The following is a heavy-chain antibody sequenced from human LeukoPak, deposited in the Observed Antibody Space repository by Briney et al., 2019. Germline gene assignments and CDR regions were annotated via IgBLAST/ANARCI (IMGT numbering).Heavy chain of an antibody. CDR1: GFTFSSYS. CDR3: AREDVSSGWYSPGYYGMGV. CDR2: ISSSSSYI. V-gene: IGHV3-21*01. J-gene: IGHJ6*02. D-gene: IGHD6-19*01. Sequence: PGGSLRLSCAASGFTFSSYSMNWVRQAPGKGLEWVSSISSSSSYIYYADSVKGRFTISRDNAKNSLYLQMNSLRAEDTAVYYCAREDVSSGWYSPGYYGMGVWGQGTTVTVSS.